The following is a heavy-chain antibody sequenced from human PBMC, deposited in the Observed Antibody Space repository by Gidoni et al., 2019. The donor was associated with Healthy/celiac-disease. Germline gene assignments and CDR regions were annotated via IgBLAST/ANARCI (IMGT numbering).Heavy chain of an antibody. CDR1: GFTFSSYG. D-gene: IGHD3-3*01. CDR3: ARAWRYYDFWSGGDY. J-gene: IGHJ4*02. V-gene: IGHV3-33*01. Sequence: QVQLVESGGGVVQPGRSLRLSCAASGFTFSSYGMHWVRQAPGKGLEWVAVIWYDGSNKYYADSVKGRFTISRDNSKNTLYLQMNSLRAEDTAVYYCARAWRYYDFWSGGDYWGQGTLVTVSS. CDR2: IWYDGSNK.